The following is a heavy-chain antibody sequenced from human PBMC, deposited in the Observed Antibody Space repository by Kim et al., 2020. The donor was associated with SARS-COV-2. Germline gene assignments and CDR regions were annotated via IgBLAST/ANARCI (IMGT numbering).Heavy chain of an antibody. D-gene: IGHD3-22*01. CDR2: IWYDGSNK. V-gene: IGHV3-33*01. CDR3: ARDQLQITMIVGVNYYGMDV. Sequence: GGSLRLSCAASGFTFSSYGMHWVRQAPGKGLEWVAVIWYDGSNKYYADSVKGRFTISRDNSKNTLYLQMNSLRAEDTAVYYCARDQLQITMIVGVNYYGMDVWGQGTTVTVSS. J-gene: IGHJ6*02. CDR1: GFTFSSYG.